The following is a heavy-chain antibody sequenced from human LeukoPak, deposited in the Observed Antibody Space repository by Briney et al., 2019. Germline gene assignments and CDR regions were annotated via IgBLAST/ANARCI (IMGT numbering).Heavy chain of an antibody. CDR1: GSTFRNYG. CDR2: INNSGGAT. Sequence: GGTLRLSWAVSGSTFRNYGMSWVRQAPGKGLEWVSSINNSGGATYYADFVKGRFTISRDNSKNTLYLQMNSLRAEDTAVYYCAKDRIWFGELLGGYYFDYWGQGTLVTVSS. V-gene: IGHV3-23*01. J-gene: IGHJ4*02. D-gene: IGHD3-10*01. CDR3: AKDRIWFGELLGGYYFDY.